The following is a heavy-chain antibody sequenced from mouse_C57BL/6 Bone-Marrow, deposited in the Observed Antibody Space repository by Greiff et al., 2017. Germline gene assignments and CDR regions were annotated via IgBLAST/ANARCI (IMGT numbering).Heavy chain of an antibody. CDR1: GFTFSSYA. V-gene: IGHV5-4*01. Sequence: EVQLVESGGGLVKPGGSLKLSCAASGFTFSSYAMSWVRQTPEKRLEWVATISDGGSYTYYPDNVKGRFTISRDNAKNNLYLQMSHLKSEDTAMYYCARDPPYYYGSTYYAMGYWGQGTSVTVSS. CDR3: ARDPPYYYGSTYYAMGY. J-gene: IGHJ4*01. D-gene: IGHD1-1*01. CDR2: ISDGGSYT.